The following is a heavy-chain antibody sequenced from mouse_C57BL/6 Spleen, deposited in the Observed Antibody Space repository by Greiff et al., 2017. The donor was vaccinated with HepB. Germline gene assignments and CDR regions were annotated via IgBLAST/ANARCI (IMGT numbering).Heavy chain of an antibody. CDR2: ISDGGSYT. CDR1: GFTFSSYA. J-gene: IGHJ2*01. D-gene: IGHD2-2*01. V-gene: IGHV5-4*01. Sequence: EVMLVESGGGLVKPGGSLKLSCAASGFTFSSYAMSWVRQTPEKRLEWVATISDGGSYTYYPDNVKGRFTISRDNAKNNLYLQMSHLKSEDTAMYYCAREGYPFFDYWGQGTTLTVAS. CDR3: AREGYPFFDY.